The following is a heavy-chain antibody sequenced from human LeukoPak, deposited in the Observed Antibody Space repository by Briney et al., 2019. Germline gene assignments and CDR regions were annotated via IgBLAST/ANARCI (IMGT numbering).Heavy chain of an antibody. D-gene: IGHD3-10*01. CDR3: ARGEERGSGTVHFDY. J-gene: IGHJ4*02. V-gene: IGHV4-4*02. CDR1: GGSISNNNW. CDR2: IYHGGST. Sequence: SSETLSLTCAVSGGSISNNNWWSWVRQPPGMGLEWIGEIYHGGSTNYNPSLKSRVTMSVDRSKNQFSLKLSSVTAADTAVYYCARGEERGSGTVHFDYWGQGTLVTVSP.